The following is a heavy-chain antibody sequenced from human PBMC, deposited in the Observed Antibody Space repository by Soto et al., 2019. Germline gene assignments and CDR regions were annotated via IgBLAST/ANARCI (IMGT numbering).Heavy chain of an antibody. CDR3: ARSIVVVTALDY. Sequence: ASVKVCCEASGYSFTSYVIHCVRQAPGQRLEWMGWINAGNGNTKYSQKFQGRVTITRDTSASTAYMELSSLRSEDTAVYYCARSIVVVTALDYWGQGTLVTVSS. CDR2: INAGNGNT. D-gene: IGHD2-21*02. CDR1: GYSFTSYV. V-gene: IGHV1-3*01. J-gene: IGHJ4*02.